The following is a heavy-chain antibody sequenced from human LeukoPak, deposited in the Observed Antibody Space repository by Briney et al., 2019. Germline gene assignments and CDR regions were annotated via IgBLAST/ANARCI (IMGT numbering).Heavy chain of an antibody. V-gene: IGHV1-46*01. D-gene: IGHD6-19*01. J-gene: IGHJ3*02. CDR1: GYTFTSYY. CDR2: ILPRDGST. Sequence: GASVKVSCKASGYTFTSYYMHWVRQAPGQGLEWMGLILPRDGSTTYAQKFQGRVTMTTDTSTNTVYMELNSLRSEDAAVYYCARDVNWVAVAGDHNLDAFDIWGQGTMVTVSS. CDR3: ARDVNWVAVAGDHNLDAFDI.